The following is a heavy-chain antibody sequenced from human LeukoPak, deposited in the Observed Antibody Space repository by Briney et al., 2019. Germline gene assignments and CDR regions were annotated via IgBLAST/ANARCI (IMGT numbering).Heavy chain of an antibody. V-gene: IGHV3-23*01. Sequence: GGSLRLSCAASGFTFSSYAMTWVRQAPGKGLEWVSAISGGGDSTYYADSVKGRFTISRDNSKNTLYLQMNSLRGEDTAVYYCAKTWDSASWYYFDYWGRGTLVTVSS. CDR2: ISGGGDST. CDR3: AKTWDSASWYYFDY. CDR1: GFTFSSYA. D-gene: IGHD6-13*01. J-gene: IGHJ4*02.